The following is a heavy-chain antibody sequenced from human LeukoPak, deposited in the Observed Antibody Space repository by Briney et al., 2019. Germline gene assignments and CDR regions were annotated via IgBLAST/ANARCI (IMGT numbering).Heavy chain of an antibody. CDR2: ISYDGSNK. Sequence: GGSLRLSCAASGFTFSSYAMHWVRQAPGKGLEWVAVISYDGSNKYYADSVKGRFTISRDNSKNTLYLQMNSLRAEDTAVYYCARETGIHYYYGMDVWGQRTTVTVSS. D-gene: IGHD1-14*01. CDR3: ARETGIHYYYGMDV. V-gene: IGHV3-30*04. J-gene: IGHJ6*02. CDR1: GFTFSSYA.